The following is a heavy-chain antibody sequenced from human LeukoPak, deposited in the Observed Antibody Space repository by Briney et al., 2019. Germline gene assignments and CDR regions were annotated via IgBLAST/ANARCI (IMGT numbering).Heavy chain of an antibody. V-gene: IGHV4-61*02. J-gene: IGHJ3*02. Sequence: RASQTLSLTCTVSGVSISSGSYYWGWIRQPAGKGLEWIGRIDASGSTNYNPALNSRVTISVDTSKNHFSLKLSSVTAADTAAYYCAVPPPTPDEAFGVVIPTFWDIWGQGTMVTVSS. CDR2: IDASGST. CDR1: GVSISSGSYY. CDR3: AVPPPTPDEAFGVVIPTFWDI. D-gene: IGHD3-3*01.